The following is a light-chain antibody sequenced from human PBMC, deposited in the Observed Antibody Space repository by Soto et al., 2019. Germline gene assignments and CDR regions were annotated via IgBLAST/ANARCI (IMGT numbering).Light chain of an antibody. CDR1: QTISSS. V-gene: IGKV1-5*03. CDR2: TAP. J-gene: IGKJ2*01. CDR3: QQYDSYSPYT. Sequence: DIQMTQFPPTLSASIGDRVTITCRASQTISSSLAWYQQKPGKAPKLLIYTAPTLETGVPSRFSGSGSGTEFTLTISSLQPDDFATYYCQQYDSYSPYTFGQGTRLEIK.